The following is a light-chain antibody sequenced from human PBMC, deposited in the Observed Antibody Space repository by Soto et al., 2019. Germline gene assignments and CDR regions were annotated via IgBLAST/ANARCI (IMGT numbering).Light chain of an antibody. Sequence: QSALTQPASVSGSPGQSITISCTGTSSDVGSYNLVSWYQQHPGKAPKLMIYEGSKRPSGISNRFSGSKSGNTASLTISGLQAEDAAEYDCCSYADSSRIYVFGSGTKVTVL. CDR1: SSDVGSYNL. CDR3: CSYADSSRIYV. CDR2: EGS. J-gene: IGLJ1*01. V-gene: IGLV2-23*01.